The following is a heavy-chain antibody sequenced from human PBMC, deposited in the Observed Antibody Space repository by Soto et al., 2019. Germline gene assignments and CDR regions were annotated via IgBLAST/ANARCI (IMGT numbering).Heavy chain of an antibody. Sequence: PGGALRLSCAASGFTFSSYTMNWVRQAPGKGLELVSSISSSGSYINYADSVKGRFSISRDNAKNSLFLQMNSLRAEDTAIYYCARYRSGPSDYWGQGTLVTVSS. V-gene: IGHV3-21*01. CDR1: GFTFSSYT. D-gene: IGHD3-16*02. J-gene: IGHJ4*02. CDR2: ISSSGSYI. CDR3: ARYRSGPSDY.